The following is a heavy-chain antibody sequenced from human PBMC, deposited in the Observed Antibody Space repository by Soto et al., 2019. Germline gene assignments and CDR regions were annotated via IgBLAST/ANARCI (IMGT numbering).Heavy chain of an antibody. J-gene: IGHJ4*02. V-gene: IGHV4-59*01. CDR1: GGSISGSY. D-gene: IGHD6-19*01. CDR2: VYYTGST. Sequence: SETLSLTCSVSGGSISGSYWSWIRQCPGKGLEWLGYVYYTGSTNYSPSLRSRVSISVATSKNEFSLRLSSVTAADTAVYFCARSVAVPGAHIDYWGQGTQVTVSS. CDR3: ARSVAVPGAHIDY.